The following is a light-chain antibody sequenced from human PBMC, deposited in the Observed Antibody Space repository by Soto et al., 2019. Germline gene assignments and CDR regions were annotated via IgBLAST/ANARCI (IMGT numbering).Light chain of an antibody. CDR3: QQTYISPWT. CDR1: QSITTS. Sequence: DIQMTQSPSSLSASVGDRITIPCRASQSITTSLNWYLQKPGKAPKLLIYATSNLHSGVPSRFSGSGSGTNFTLTVSGLRPEDFATYFCQQTYISPWTFDQGTNVEI. V-gene: IGKV1-39*01. CDR2: ATS. J-gene: IGKJ1*01.